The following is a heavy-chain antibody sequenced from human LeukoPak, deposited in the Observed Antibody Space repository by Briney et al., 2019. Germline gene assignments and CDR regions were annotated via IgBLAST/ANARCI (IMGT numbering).Heavy chain of an antibody. V-gene: IGHV4-59*08. D-gene: IGHD6-19*01. Sequence: SETLSLTCTVSGGSISSYYWSWIRQPPGKGLEWIGYIYYSGSTNYNPSLKSRVTISVDTSKNQFSLKLSSVTAADTAVYYCASRSSSGWYPQLCWYFDLWGRGTLVTVSS. CDR1: GGSISSYY. CDR3: ASRSSSGWYPQLCWYFDL. CDR2: IYYSGST. J-gene: IGHJ2*01.